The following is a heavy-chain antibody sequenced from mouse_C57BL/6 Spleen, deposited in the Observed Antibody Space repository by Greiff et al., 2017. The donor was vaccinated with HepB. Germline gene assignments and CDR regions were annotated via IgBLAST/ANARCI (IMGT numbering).Heavy chain of an antibody. D-gene: IGHD2-1*01. CDR1: GYKFTDYY. Sequence: VQLQQSGPELVKPGASVKISCKASGYKFTDYYMNWVKQSHGKSLEWIGDINPNNGGTSYNQKFKGKATLTVDKSSSTAYMELRSLTSEDSAVYYCARDYGNSASFAYWGQGTLVTVSA. CDR2: INPNNGGT. J-gene: IGHJ3*01. CDR3: ARDYGNSASFAY. V-gene: IGHV1-26*01.